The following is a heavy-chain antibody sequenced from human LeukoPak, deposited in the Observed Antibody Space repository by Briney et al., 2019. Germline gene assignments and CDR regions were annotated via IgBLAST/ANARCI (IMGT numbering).Heavy chain of an antibody. CDR3: ARAIRYQLLSDY. CDR1: RYTFSTYD. J-gene: IGHJ4*02. V-gene: IGHV1-8*03. Sequence: ASVKVSCKASRYTFSTYDINWVRQAAGQGLEWMGWVNPISGNTGFAQKLQGRATITRDTSITTAYLELSSLRSEDTAVYYCARAIRYQLLSDYWGQGTLVTVSS. D-gene: IGHD2-2*01. CDR2: VNPISGNT.